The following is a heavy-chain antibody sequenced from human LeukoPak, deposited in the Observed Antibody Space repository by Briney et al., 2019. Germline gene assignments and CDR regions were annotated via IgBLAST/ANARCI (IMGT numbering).Heavy chain of an antibody. Sequence: RSGGSLRLSCAATGFTFSNAWMSWVRQAPGKGLEWVGHIKSKTDGGTTDCAAPVKGRFTISRDDSKNTLYLQMNSLKTEDTAVYYCSTLHAYTYDIGSHYWGQGTLVTVSS. D-gene: IGHD5-18*01. V-gene: IGHV3-15*01. CDR1: GFTFSNAW. CDR3: STLHAYTYDIGSHY. CDR2: IKSKTDGGTT. J-gene: IGHJ4*02.